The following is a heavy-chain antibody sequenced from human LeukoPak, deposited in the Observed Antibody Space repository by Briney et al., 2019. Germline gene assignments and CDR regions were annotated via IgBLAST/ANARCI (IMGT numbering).Heavy chain of an antibody. V-gene: IGHV3-69-1*01. D-gene: IGHD2-2*01. CDR2: ITMNSVR. CDR1: GFSLSDYG. CDR3: TKGRYQFLGPNDY. Sequence: GGSLRPSCSASGFSLSDYGISWVRQAPGKGLEWISYITMNSVRLYADSMKGRFTISRDNDKNSVYLQMDSLRGEDTAVYYCTKGRYQFLGPNDYWGQGSLVTVSS. J-gene: IGHJ4*02.